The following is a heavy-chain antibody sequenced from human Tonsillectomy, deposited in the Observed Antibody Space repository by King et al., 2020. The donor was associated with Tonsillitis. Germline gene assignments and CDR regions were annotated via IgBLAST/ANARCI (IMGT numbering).Heavy chain of an antibody. D-gene: IGHD4-17*01. CDR1: GFTFSGYT. Sequence: VQLVQSGGGLVKPGGSLRLSCAASGFTFSGYTMNWVRQAPGKGLEWVSSISSSSSYIFYADSLKGRFTISRDNAKNSLYLQMNSLRAEDTAVYYCARVLDDYGDYVPDYWGQGTLATVSS. CDR3: ARVLDDYGDYVPDY. CDR2: ISSSSSYI. V-gene: IGHV3-21*01. J-gene: IGHJ4*02.